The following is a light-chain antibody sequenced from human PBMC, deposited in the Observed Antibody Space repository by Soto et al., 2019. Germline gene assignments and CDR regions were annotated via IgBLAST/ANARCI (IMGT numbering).Light chain of an antibody. CDR1: QSVSGN. Sequence: EIVMTQAPATLSVSPGERATLSCRASQSVSGNLAWYQQKPGQATRLLIYGASTRATGIPARFSGSGPGTEFTLTISSLQSEDFAVYYCQQYNSWPPLTFGGGTKVAL. CDR2: GAS. CDR3: QQYNSWPPLT. V-gene: IGKV3-15*01. J-gene: IGKJ4*01.